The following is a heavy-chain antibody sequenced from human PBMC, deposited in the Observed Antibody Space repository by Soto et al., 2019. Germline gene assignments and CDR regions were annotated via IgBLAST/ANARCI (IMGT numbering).Heavy chain of an antibody. V-gene: IGHV1-69*01. J-gene: IGHJ3*02. D-gene: IGHD5-12*01. CDR3: AREGLCSGYHGAFDI. CDR1: GGTFSSYA. CDR2: IIPIFGTA. Sequence: QVQLVQSGAEVKKPGSSVKVSCKASGGTFSSYAISWVRQAPGQGLAWLGGIIPIFGTANYAQKFQGRVTITADESTSTACMELSSLRSEDRGVDYCAREGLCSGYHGAFDIWGQGTMVTVSS.